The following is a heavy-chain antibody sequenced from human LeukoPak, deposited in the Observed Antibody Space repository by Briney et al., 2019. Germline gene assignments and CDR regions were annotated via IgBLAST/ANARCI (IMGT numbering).Heavy chain of an antibody. V-gene: IGHV4-61*02. J-gene: IGHJ6*02. CDR3: AREVRQVQLWSDYYYYYGMDV. CDR2: IYTSGST. Sequence: SETLSLTCTVSGGSISSGSYYWSWIRQPAGKGLEWIGCIYTSGSTNYNPSLKSRVTISVDTSKNQFSLKLSSVTAADTAVYYCAREVRQVQLWSDYYYYYGMDVWGQGTTVTVSS. D-gene: IGHD5-18*01. CDR1: GGSISSGSYY.